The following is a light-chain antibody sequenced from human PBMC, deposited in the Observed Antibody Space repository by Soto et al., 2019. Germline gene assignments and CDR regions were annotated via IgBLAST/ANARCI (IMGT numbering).Light chain of an antibody. Sequence: EIVLXQXPXTLSLSPGERATLSCRASQSVSSYLAWYQQKPGQAPRLLIYDASNRATGIPARFSGSGSGTDFTLTISSLEPEDFAVYYCQQRSNWLITFGQGTRLEIK. CDR1: QSVSSY. V-gene: IGKV3-11*01. CDR2: DAS. CDR3: QQRSNWLIT. J-gene: IGKJ5*01.